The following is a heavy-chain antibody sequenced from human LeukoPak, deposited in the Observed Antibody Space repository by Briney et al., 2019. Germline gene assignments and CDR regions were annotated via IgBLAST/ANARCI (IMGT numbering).Heavy chain of an antibody. V-gene: IGHV3-23*01. CDR1: GFTFRSSA. D-gene: IGHD6-19*01. CDR3: ARWRAYSSFGMDV. CDR2: ISDSGGRT. J-gene: IGHJ6*02. Sequence: GGSLRLSCAASGFTFRSSAMSWVRQAPGKGLEWVSAISDSGGRTYYADSVRGRFTISRDNSKSTTYLQMNSLRAEDTAVYYCARWRAYSSFGMDVWGQGTTVTVSS.